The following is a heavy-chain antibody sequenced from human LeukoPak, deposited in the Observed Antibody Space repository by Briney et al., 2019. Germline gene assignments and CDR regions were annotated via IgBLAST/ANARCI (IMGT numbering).Heavy chain of an antibody. Sequence: SETLSLTCTVSGGSISSYYWSWIRQPPGKGLEWIGYIYYSGSTNYNPSLKSRVTISVDTSKNQFSLKLSSVTAADTAVYYCARAAPGFYDSSGYYYVGAFDIWGQGTMVTVSS. CDR1: GGSISSYY. J-gene: IGHJ3*02. D-gene: IGHD3-22*01. V-gene: IGHV4-59*01. CDR2: IYYSGST. CDR3: ARAAPGFYDSSGYYYVGAFDI.